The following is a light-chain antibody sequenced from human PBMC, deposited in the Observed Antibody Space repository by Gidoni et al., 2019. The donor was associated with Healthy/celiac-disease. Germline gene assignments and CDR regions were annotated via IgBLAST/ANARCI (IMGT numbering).Light chain of an antibody. CDR2: LGS. Sequence: DIVMTQFPLSLPVTPGEPASISCRSSPSLLHSNGYNYLDWYLQKPGQSPQLLIYLGSNRASGVPDRFSGSGSGTDFTLKISKVDAEDVGVYYCMQALQTPRTFGPGTKVDIK. J-gene: IGKJ3*01. V-gene: IGKV2-28*01. CDR1: PSLLHSNGYNY. CDR3: MQALQTPRT.